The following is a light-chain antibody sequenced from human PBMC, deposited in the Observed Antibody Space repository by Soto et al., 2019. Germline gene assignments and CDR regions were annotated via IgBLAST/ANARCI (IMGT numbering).Light chain of an antibody. CDR3: QQRSSWPLT. Sequence: EIVLTQSPDTLSLSPGERATHSCRASQSVSTYLAWYQQKPGQAPRLPIYDASNRATGIPARFSGSGSGTDFTLTISSLEPEDFAVYYCQQRSSWPLTFGGGTKVDIK. CDR2: DAS. CDR1: QSVSTY. V-gene: IGKV3-11*01. J-gene: IGKJ4*01.